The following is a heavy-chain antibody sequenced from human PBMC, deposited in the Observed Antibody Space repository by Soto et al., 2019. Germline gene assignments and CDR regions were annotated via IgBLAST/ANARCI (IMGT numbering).Heavy chain of an antibody. CDR1: GFTFGDYA. J-gene: IGHJ6*02. CDR2: IRSKAYGGTT. D-gene: IGHD6-13*01. V-gene: IGHV3-49*03. CDR3: TRGLEAAAGTGHYYYYYGMDV. Sequence: GRSMRLSCTASGFTFGDYAMSWFRQAPGKGLERVGFIRSKAYGGTTEYAASVKGSFTISRADSKSIAYLQTNSLKTEDTAVYYCTRGLEAAAGTGHYYYYYGMDVWDQETTVTVSS.